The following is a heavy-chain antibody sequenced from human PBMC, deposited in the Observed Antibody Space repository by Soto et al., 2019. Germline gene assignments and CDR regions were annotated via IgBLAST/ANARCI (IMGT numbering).Heavy chain of an antibody. J-gene: IGHJ6*02. V-gene: IGHV1-18*01. Sequence: QVQLVQSGAEVKKPGASVKVSCKASGYTFTIYGISWVRQAPGQGLEWMGWISAYNGNTNYAQKLQGRVTMTTDTSTSTAYMELRSLRSDDTAVYYWAFRSDRYCSSTSCFDYYYYYGMDVWGQGTTVTVSS. CDR2: ISAYNGNT. D-gene: IGHD2-2*01. CDR1: GYTFTIYG. CDR3: AFRSDRYCSSTSCFDYYYYYGMDV.